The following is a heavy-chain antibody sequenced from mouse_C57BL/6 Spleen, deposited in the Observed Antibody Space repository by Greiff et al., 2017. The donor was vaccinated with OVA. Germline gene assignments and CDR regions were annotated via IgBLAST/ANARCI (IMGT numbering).Heavy chain of an antibody. V-gene: IGHV1-80*01. CDR3: ASYGSRGAWFAY. Sequence: QVQLQQSGAELVKPGASVKISCKASGYAFSSYWMNWVKQRPGKGLEWIGQIYPGDGDTNYNGKFKGKATLTADKSSSTAHMQLSSLTSEDSAVYFCASYGSRGAWFAYWGQGTLVTVSA. CDR2: IYPGDGDT. J-gene: IGHJ3*01. CDR1: GYAFSSYW. D-gene: IGHD1-1*01.